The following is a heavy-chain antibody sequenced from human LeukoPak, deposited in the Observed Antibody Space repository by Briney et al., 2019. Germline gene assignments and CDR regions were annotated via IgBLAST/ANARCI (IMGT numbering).Heavy chain of an antibody. J-gene: IGHJ4*02. Sequence: PGGSLRLSCAASGLTFSSYAMHWVRQAPGKGLEWVAVISYDGSNKYYADSVKGRFNISRDNSKNTLYLQMNSLRAEDTAVYYCARAETYYYDSSGYYPDYWGQGTLVTVSS. V-gene: IGHV3-30*04. CDR1: GLTFSSYA. D-gene: IGHD3-22*01. CDR3: ARAETYYYDSSGYYPDY. CDR2: ISYDGSNK.